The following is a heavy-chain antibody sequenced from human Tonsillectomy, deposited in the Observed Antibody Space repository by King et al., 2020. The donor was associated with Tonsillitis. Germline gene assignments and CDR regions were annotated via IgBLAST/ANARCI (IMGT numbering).Heavy chain of an antibody. CDR1: GGSISSSIYY. CDR3: ARQNSGYRSSWYGGYFQH. Sequence: LQLQESGPGLVKPSETLSLTCTVSGGSISSSIYYWGWIRQPPGKGLEWIGSFYYIGSTYYNPSLKSRVTISVDTSKNQFSMKLSSVTAADTAVYYCARQNSGYRSSWYGGYFQHWGQGTLVTVSS. V-gene: IGHV4-39*01. CDR2: FYYIGST. J-gene: IGHJ1*01. D-gene: IGHD6-13*01.